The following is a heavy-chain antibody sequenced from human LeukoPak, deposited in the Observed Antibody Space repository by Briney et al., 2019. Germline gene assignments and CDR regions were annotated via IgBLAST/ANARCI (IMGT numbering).Heavy chain of an antibody. J-gene: IGHJ5*02. V-gene: IGHV4-30-2*01. CDR1: GGXISSGGYS. Sequence: PSQTLSLTCAVSGGXISSGGYSWSWIRQPPGKGLEWAGYIYHSGSTYYNPSLKSRVTISVDRSKNQFSLKLSSVTAADTAVYYCARSLQLWLFAFDPWGQGTLVTVSS. D-gene: IGHD5-18*01. CDR2: IYHSGST. CDR3: ARSLQLWLFAFDP.